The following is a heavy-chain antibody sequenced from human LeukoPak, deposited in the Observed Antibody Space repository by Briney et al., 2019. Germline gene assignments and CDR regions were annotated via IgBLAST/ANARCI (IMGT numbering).Heavy chain of an antibody. CDR1: GYTFTGYY. V-gene: IGHV1-2*02. CDR3: ARDPRNVVVPAALYFDY. D-gene: IGHD2-2*01. J-gene: IGHJ4*02. Sequence: ASVTVSCKASGYTFTGYYMHWVRQAPGQALEWMGWINPNRGGTNYAQKFQGRVTMTRDTSISTAYMELSRLRSDDTAVYYCARDPRNVVVPAALYFDYWGQGTLVTVSS. CDR2: INPNRGGT.